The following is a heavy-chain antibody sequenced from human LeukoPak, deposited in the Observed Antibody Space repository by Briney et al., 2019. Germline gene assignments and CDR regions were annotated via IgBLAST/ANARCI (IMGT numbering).Heavy chain of an antibody. J-gene: IGHJ4*02. CDR3: ARTYCSGGSCHFDY. CDR1: GGSIRSYY. CDR2: IFYSGTT. V-gene: IGHV4-59*08. D-gene: IGHD2-15*01. Sequence: SETLSLTCTDSGGSIRSYYWSWIRQPPGKGLEWVGYIFYSGTTDSNPSLKSRVTISVDTSKNQFSLKLSSVTAAETAVYYCARTYCSGGSCHFDYWGQGTLVTVSS.